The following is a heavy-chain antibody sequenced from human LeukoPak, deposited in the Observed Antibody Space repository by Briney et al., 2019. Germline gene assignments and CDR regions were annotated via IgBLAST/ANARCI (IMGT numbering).Heavy chain of an antibody. CDR3: ARGFDCSSTSCLWFDP. V-gene: IGHV4-30-4*01. CDR2: IYYSGST. D-gene: IGHD2-2*01. Sequence: SQTLSLTCTVSGGSISSGDYYWSWIRQPPGKGLEWIGYIYYSGSTYYNPSLKSRVTISVDTSKNQFPLKLSSVTAADTAVYYCARGFDCSSTSCLWFDPWGQGTLVTVSS. J-gene: IGHJ5*02. CDR1: GGSISSGDYY.